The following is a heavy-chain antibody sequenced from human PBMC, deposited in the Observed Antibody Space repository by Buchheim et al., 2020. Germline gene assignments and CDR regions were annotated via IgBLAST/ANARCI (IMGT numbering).Heavy chain of an antibody. J-gene: IGHJ4*02. D-gene: IGHD3-22*01. V-gene: IGHV4-4*02. CDR2: IYHSGST. Sequence: QVQLQESGPGLVKPSGTLSLTCAVSGGSISSSNWWSWVRQPPGKGLEWFGEIYHSGSTNYNPSLKSRVTISVDKAKNPVSLKLSSVSAADTDVYYCARLHSIGYYPTGFDYWGQGTL. CDR1: GGSISSSNW. CDR3: ARLHSIGYYPTGFDY.